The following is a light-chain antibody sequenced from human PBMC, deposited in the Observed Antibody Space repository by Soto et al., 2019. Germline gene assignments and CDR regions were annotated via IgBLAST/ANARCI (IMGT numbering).Light chain of an antibody. CDR1: QSVSSY. CDR3: QQYGSSPRT. V-gene: IGKV3-20*01. Sequence: IVLTQSPGTLSLSPGERATLSCRASQSVSSYLAWYQQKPGQAPRLLIYGASSRATGIPDRFSGSGSGTDFTLTISRLEHEDFAVYYCQQYGSSPRTFGQGTKVDIK. CDR2: GAS. J-gene: IGKJ1*01.